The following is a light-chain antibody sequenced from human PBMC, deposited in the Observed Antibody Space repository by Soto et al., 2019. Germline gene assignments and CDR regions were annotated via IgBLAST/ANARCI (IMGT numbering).Light chain of an antibody. J-gene: IGKJ1*01. CDR1: QGISNY. CDR3: QKYNSAPWT. V-gene: IGKV1-27*01. Sequence: DIQMTQSPSSLSASVGDRVTITCRASQGISNYLAWYQQQPGKVPKVLIYVASTLQSGVPSRFSGSGSGTDFTLTISSLQPEDVATCYCQKYNSAPWTFGQGTKVEMK. CDR2: VAS.